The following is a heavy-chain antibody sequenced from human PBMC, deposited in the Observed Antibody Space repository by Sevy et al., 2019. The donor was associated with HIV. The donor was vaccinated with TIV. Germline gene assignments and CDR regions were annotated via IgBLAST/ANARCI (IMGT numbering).Heavy chain of an antibody. V-gene: IGHV1-24*01. J-gene: IGHJ4*02. CDR1: GYTLIEFS. D-gene: IGHD2-15*01. Sequence: ASVKVSCKVSGYTLIEFSMHWVRQAPGKGLEWMGGFDPEDGETIYAQRVQGRVTMTEDTSTDTAYMELSSLRSEDTAVYYCATGLPGEYVDCSGCYSDYFAYWGQGTLVTVSS. CDR2: FDPEDGET. CDR3: ATGLPGEYVDCSGCYSDYFAY.